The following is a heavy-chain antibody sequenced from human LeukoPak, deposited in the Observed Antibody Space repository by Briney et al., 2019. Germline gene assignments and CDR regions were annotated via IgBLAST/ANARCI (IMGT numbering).Heavy chain of an antibody. CDR2: IYSGGST. D-gene: IGHD3-22*01. Sequence: QPGGSLRLSCAASGFTVSSNYMSWVRQAPGKGLEWVSVIYSGGSTYYADSVKGRFTISRDNSKNTLYLQMNSLRAEDTAVYYCARGGFSSGYPYDAFDIWGQGTMVTVSS. CDR1: GFTVSSNY. J-gene: IGHJ3*02. V-gene: IGHV3-53*01. CDR3: ARGGFSSGYPYDAFDI.